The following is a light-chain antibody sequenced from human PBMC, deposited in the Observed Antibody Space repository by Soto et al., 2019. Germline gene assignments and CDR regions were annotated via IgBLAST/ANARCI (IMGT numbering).Light chain of an antibody. CDR1: SSDVGDYDY. CDR3: SSYTSSRSLV. V-gene: IGLV2-14*01. CDR2: EVS. Sequence: QSALTQPASLSGSPGQSITISCTGTSSDVGDYDYVSWYQQHPGKAPKLIIYEVSDRPSGVSNRFSGSKSANTASLTISGLQAEDEADYFCSSYTSSRSLVFGTGTKVTVL. J-gene: IGLJ1*01.